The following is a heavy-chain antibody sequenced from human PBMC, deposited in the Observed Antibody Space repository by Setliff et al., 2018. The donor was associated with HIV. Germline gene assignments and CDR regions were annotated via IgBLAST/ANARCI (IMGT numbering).Heavy chain of an antibody. V-gene: IGHV4-38-2*02. CDR3: VRDAVDSAGDY. Sequence: PSETLSLTCTVSGDSISSGFYWGWIRQPPGKGLEWIGSIYHSGSTYYNPSLKSRVTISVDTSKNQFSLKLSSVTAADTAVYYCVRDAVDSAGDYWGQGKVVTVSS. CDR2: IYHSGST. J-gene: IGHJ4*02. CDR1: GDSISSGFY. D-gene: IGHD6-25*01.